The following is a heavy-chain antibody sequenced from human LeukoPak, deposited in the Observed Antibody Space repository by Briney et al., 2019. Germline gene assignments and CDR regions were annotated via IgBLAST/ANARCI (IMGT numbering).Heavy chain of an antibody. CDR2: INPSGGST. Sequence: ASVKVSCKASGYSFTTYYMHWVRQAPGQGLEWMGIINPSGGSTSYGQKFQGRVTMTRDTSTSTVYMELSSLRSEDTAVYYCARVERKVFIYSSGWYGAFDIWGQGTMVTVSS. D-gene: IGHD6-19*01. CDR3: ARVERKVFIYSSGWYGAFDI. J-gene: IGHJ3*02. CDR1: GYSFTTYY. V-gene: IGHV1-46*01.